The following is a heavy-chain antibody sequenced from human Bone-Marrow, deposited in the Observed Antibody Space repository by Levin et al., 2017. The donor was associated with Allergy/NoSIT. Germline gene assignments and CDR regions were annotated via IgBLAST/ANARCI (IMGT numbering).Heavy chain of an antibody. D-gene: IGHD2-2*01. V-gene: IGHV3-23*01. J-gene: IGHJ4*02. CDR1: GFTFSDYA. Sequence: GGSLRLSCAVSGFTFSDYAMSWVRQPPGKGLQWVSSIGGRGNSPYYADSVEGRFTISRDNSKNTLYLQMNSLTAEDTAIYYCAKKRSSSWYDYWGQGTLVTVSS. CDR2: IGGRGNSP. CDR3: AKKRSSSWYDY.